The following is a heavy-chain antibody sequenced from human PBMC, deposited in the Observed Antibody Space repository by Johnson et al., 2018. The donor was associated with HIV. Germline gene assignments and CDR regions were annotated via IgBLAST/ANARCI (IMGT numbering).Heavy chain of an antibody. V-gene: IGHV3-53*01. CDR1: GFTVSSNY. CDR2: IYSGGST. CDR3: ARDLAVAATFDI. J-gene: IGHJ3*02. Sequence: VQLMESGGGLIQPGGSLRLSCAASGFTVSSNYMSWVRQAPGKGLEWVSVIYSGGSTYYADSVKGRFTISRDNSKNTLYLQMNSLRAEDTAVYYCARDLAVAATFDIWGQGTMVTVSS. D-gene: IGHD2-15*01.